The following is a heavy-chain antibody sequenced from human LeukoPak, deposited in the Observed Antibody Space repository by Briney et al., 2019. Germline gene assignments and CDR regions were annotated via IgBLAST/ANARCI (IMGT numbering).Heavy chain of an antibody. CDR3: AKASGYDFWSGPDY. J-gene: IGHJ4*02. Sequence: PGESLRLSCAASGFTFSSYWMTWVRQAPGKGLEWVAYMKQDGSEIYYVDSVKGRFTISRDNAKNSLYLQMNSLRAEDTALYYCAKASGYDFWSGPDYWGQGTLVTVSS. V-gene: IGHV3-7*03. D-gene: IGHD3-3*01. CDR2: MKQDGSEI. CDR1: GFTFSSYW.